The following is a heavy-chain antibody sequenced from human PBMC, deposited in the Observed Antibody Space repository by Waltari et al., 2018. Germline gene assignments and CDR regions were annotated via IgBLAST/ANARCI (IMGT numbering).Heavy chain of an antibody. D-gene: IGHD1-20*01. J-gene: IGHJ4*02. V-gene: IGHV3-23*01. CDR3: ATPFYNWYDPLHS. Sequence: EVQLLESGGGLVQPGGSLRLSCAASGIIFNNFAINWVRRSPGTGLQWVSAISVSDGTYYADSVKGRFTVSRDTSKNTVYLQMSDLRGEDTAIYYCATPFYNWYDPLHSWGQGTLVAASS. CDR1: GIIFNNFA. CDR2: ISVSDGT.